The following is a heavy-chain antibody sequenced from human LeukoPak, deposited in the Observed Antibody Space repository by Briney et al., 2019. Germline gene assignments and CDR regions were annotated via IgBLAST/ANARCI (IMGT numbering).Heavy chain of an antibody. CDR1: GYTFTGYY. CDR3: ASDYSNLSPPYHKNYYYGMDV. V-gene: IGHV1-2*02. CDR2: INPNSCGT. Sequence: ASVKVSCKASGYTFTGYYMHWVRQAAGQGLEWMGWINPNSCGTNYAQKFQGRVTMTRDTSISTAYMELSSLRSEDTAVYYCASDYSNLSPPYHKNYYYGMDVWGQGTTVTVSS. D-gene: IGHD4-4*01. J-gene: IGHJ6*02.